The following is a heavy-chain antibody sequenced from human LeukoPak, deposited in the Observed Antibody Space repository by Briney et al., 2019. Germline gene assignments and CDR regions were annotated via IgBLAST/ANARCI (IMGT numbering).Heavy chain of an antibody. Sequence: SETLSLTCAVYGGSFSGYYWSWIRQPPGKGLEWIGEINHSGSTNYNPSLKSRVTISVDTSKNQFSLKLSSVTAADTAVYYCARGGGVVVVPAASFDYWGQGTPVTVSS. V-gene: IGHV4-34*01. CDR3: ARGGGVVVVPAASFDY. CDR2: INHSGST. J-gene: IGHJ4*02. CDR1: GGSFSGYY. D-gene: IGHD2-2*01.